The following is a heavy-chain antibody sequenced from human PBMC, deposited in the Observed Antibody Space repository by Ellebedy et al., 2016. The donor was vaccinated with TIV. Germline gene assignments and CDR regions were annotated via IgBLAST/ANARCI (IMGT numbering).Heavy chain of an antibody. V-gene: IGHV3-66*01. CDR1: GVIVGNNN. Sequence: PGGSLRLSCAAPGVIVGNNNLNWVRQAHGKGLEWVSVLQSGGGTYYTDSVKGRFTISRNNSKNTLYLQMNNLSVEYTAVYYGNRARGAAGAVDYWGQGTLVTVSS. J-gene: IGHJ4*02. D-gene: IGHD2-8*02. CDR2: LQSGGGT. CDR3: NRARGAAGAVDY.